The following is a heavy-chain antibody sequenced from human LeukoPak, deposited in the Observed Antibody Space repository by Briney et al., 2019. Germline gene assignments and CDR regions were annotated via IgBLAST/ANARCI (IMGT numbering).Heavy chain of an antibody. Sequence: GGSLRLSCAASVFTFSSYAMHLVRQAPGKGLEWVAVISYDGSNKYYADSVKGRFTISRDNSKNTLYLQMNSLRAEDTAVYYCARALNYYGSGTPYYYYGMDVWGQGTTVTVSS. CDR2: ISYDGSNK. J-gene: IGHJ6*02. CDR3: ARALNYYGSGTPYYYYGMDV. CDR1: VFTFSSYA. V-gene: IGHV3-30-3*01. D-gene: IGHD3-10*01.